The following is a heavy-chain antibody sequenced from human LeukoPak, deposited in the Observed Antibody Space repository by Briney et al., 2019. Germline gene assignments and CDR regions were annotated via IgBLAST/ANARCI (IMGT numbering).Heavy chain of an antibody. Sequence: SETLSLTCTVSGGSISSYYWNWIRQPPGKGLEWIGYVYYSGSTNYNPSLKSRVTISVDTSKNQFSLKVNSVTAADTAVYYCARSPYYYDSSGYRPFGNNYYMDVWGKGTTVTISS. CDR2: VYYSGST. CDR1: GGSISSYY. V-gene: IGHV4-59*01. D-gene: IGHD3-22*01. CDR3: ARSPYYYDSSGYRPFGNNYYMDV. J-gene: IGHJ6*03.